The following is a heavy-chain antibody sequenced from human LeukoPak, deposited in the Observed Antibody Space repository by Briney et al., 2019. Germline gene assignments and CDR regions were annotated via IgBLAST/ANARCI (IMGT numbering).Heavy chain of an antibody. Sequence: SQTLSLTCAISGDSISGDTAAWNWFKQSPSRGLEWLGRTFYRSKWYSEYAASVKSRITINPDTFKNQFSLQLNSVTPEDTAVYYCARGVSHSGMDVWGQGTTVTVSS. CDR3: ARGVSHSGMDV. D-gene: IGHD5/OR15-5a*01. V-gene: IGHV6-1*01. CDR1: GDSISGDTAA. CDR2: TFYRSKWYS. J-gene: IGHJ6*02.